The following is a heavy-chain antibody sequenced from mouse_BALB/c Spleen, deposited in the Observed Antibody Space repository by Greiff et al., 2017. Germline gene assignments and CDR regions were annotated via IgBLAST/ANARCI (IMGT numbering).Heavy chain of an antibody. V-gene: IGHV1-4*02. CDR2: INPSSGYT. D-gene: IGHD2-10*01. Sequence: VQLQQSAAELARPGASVKMSCKASGYTFTSYTMHWVKQRPGQGLEWIGYINPSSGYTEYNQKFKDKTTLTADKSSSTAYMQLSSLTSEDSAVYYCARRSYYPYMDYWGQGTSVTVSS. J-gene: IGHJ2*02. CDR3: ARRSYYPYMDY. CDR1: GYTFTSYT.